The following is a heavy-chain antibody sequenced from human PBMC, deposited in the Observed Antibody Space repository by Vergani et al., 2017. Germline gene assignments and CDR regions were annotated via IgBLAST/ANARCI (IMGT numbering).Heavy chain of an antibody. V-gene: IGHV4-38-2*02. CDR1: GYSISSGYY. CDR3: ARVMYRDEASTGYRLEGMDI. CDR2: IYSTGST. Sequence: QVQLPESGPGLVKPSETLSLTCTVSGYSISSGYYWGWIRQPPGKGLEWIGYIYSTGSTNYNPSLNSRVTMSVDTSKNQFSLKLRSVTAADTAVYFCARVMYRDEASTGYRLEGMDIWGQGTTVTISS. D-gene: IGHD3-9*01. J-gene: IGHJ6*02.